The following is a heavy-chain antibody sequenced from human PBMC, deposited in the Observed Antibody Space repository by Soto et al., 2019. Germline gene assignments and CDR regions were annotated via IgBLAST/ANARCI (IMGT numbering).Heavy chain of an antibody. Sequence: TLSLTCTVSGGSISSSSYYWGWIRQPPGKGLEWIGSIYYSGSTYYNPSLKSRVTISVDTSKNQFSLKLISVTAADTAVYYCARNVVVPAPAAFDIWGQGTMVTVSS. CDR1: GGSISSSSYY. V-gene: IGHV4-39*01. J-gene: IGHJ3*02. D-gene: IGHD2-2*01. CDR3: ARNVVVPAPAAFDI. CDR2: IYYSGST.